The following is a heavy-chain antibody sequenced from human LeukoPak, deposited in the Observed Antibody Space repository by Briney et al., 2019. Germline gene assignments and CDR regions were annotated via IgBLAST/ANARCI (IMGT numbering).Heavy chain of an antibody. J-gene: IGHJ4*02. Sequence: GASVKVSCRASGYTFTSYGISWVRQAPGQGLEWMGWISAYNGNTNYAQKLQGRVTMTTDTSTSTAYMELRSLRSDDTAVYYCARTLAYSSGSYSGYYWGQGTLVTVSS. D-gene: IGHD3-10*01. CDR1: GYTFTSYG. CDR2: ISAYNGNT. CDR3: ARTLAYSSGSYSGYY. V-gene: IGHV1-18*04.